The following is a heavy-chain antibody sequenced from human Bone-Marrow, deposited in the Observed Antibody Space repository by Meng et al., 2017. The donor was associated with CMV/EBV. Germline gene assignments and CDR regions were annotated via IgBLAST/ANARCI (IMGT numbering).Heavy chain of an antibody. CDR2: ISSSSSYI. CDR1: GFTFSSYS. Sequence: GGSLRLSCAASGFTFSSYSMNWVRQAPGKGLEWVSSISSSSSYIYYADSVKGRFTISRDNAKNSLYLQMNSLRAEDTAVYYCARVRAGHYDSSGYSLLFDYWGQGTLVTVSS. CDR3: ARVRAGHYDSSGYSLLFDY. V-gene: IGHV3-21*01. J-gene: IGHJ4*02. D-gene: IGHD3-22*01.